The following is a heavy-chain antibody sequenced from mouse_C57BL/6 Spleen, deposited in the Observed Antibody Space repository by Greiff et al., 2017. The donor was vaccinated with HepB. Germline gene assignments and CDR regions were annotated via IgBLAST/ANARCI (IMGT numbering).Heavy chain of an antibody. Sequence: VQLQQPGAELVKPGASVKMSCKASGYTFTSYWITWVKQRPGQGLEWIGDIYPGSGSTNYNEKFKSKATLTVDTSSSTAYMQLSSLTSEDSAVDYCARSASGDGGVRFAYWGQGTLVTVSA. J-gene: IGHJ3*01. CDR3: ARSASGDGGVRFAY. D-gene: IGHD3-1*01. CDR2: IYPGSGST. CDR1: GYTFTSYW. V-gene: IGHV1-55*01.